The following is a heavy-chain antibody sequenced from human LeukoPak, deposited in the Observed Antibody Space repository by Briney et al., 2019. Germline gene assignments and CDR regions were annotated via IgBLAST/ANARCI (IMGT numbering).Heavy chain of an antibody. V-gene: IGHV1-69*05. CDR2: IIPIFGTA. D-gene: IGHD5-24*01. CDR3: ARGTQDDGYND. J-gene: IGHJ4*02. Sequence: SVKVSCKASGGTFSSYAISWVRQAPGQGLEWMGGIIPIFGTANYAQKFQGRVTMTRDTSTSTVYMELSSLRSEDTAVYYCARGTQDDGYNDWGQGTLVTVSS. CDR1: GGTFSSYA.